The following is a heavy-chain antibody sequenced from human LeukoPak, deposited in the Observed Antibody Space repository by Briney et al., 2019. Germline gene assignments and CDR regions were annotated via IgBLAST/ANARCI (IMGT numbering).Heavy chain of an antibody. J-gene: IGHJ4*02. CDR2: ISYDGINK. V-gene: IGHV3-30*04. Sequence: GRSLRLSCAASGFTFSTYAIHWVRQAPGKGLEWVAVISYDGINKYYADSVKGRFTISRDNSKNTLYLQMNSLRPEDTAVYYCAKELKPMIVVADLFDYWGQGTLVTVSS. CDR1: GFTFSTYA. CDR3: AKELKPMIVVADLFDY. D-gene: IGHD3-22*01.